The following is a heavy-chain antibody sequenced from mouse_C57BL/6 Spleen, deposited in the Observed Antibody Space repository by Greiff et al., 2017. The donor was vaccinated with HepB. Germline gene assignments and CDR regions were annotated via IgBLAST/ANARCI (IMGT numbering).Heavy chain of an antibody. CDR3: TTSYYSNFWYFDV. V-gene: IGHV14-4*01. CDR1: GFNIKDDY. CDR2: IDPENGDT. D-gene: IGHD2-5*01. Sequence: VHVKQSGAELVRPGASVKLSCTASGFNIKDDYMHWVKQRPEQGLEWIGWIDPENGDTEYASKFQGKATITADTSSNTAYLQLSSLTSEDTAVYYCTTSYYSNFWYFDVWGTGTTVTVSS. J-gene: IGHJ1*03.